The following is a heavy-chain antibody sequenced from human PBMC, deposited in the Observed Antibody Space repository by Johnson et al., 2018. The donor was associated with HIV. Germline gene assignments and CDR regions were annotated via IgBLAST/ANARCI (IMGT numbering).Heavy chain of an antibody. CDR3: AKDFLVARPSEHDAFDV. CDR1: GFTFSGYG. D-gene: IGHD5-12*01. V-gene: IGHV3-30*18. CDR2: ISHDGTNK. Sequence: QMLLVESGGGVVQPGRSLRLSCAASGFTFSGYGMHWVRLAPGKGLEWVAVISHDGTNKYYEDSVKGRFTISRDNTENTLYLQMIRLRVDDTAVYYCAKDFLVARPSEHDAFDVWGPGTMVTVSS. J-gene: IGHJ3*01.